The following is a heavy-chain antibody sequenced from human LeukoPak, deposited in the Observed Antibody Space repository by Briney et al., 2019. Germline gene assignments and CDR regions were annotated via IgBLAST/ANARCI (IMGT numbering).Heavy chain of an antibody. J-gene: IGHJ5*02. CDR3: ARARGYCSGGSCYLPNWFDP. CDR2: ISGSGGST. D-gene: IGHD2-15*01. Sequence: GGSLRLSCAASGFTFSSYAMSWVRQAPGKGLEWVSAISGSGGSTYYADSVKGRFTISRDNAKNSLCLQMNSLRAEDTAVYYCARARGYCSGGSCYLPNWFDPWGQGTLVTVSS. V-gene: IGHV3-23*01. CDR1: GFTFSSYA.